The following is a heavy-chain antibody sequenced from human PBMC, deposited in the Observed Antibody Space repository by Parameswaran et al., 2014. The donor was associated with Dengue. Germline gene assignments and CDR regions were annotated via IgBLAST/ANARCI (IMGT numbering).Heavy chain of an antibody. D-gene: IGHD3-22*01. CDR3: ARESGYYDSSGYLDYYYYYMDV. J-gene: IGHJ6*03. CDR2: ISSSGSTI. Sequence: WIRQPPGKGLEWVSYISSSGSTIYYADSVKGRFTISRDNAKNSLYLQMNSLRAEDTAVYCCARESGYYDSSGYLDYYYYYMDVWGKGTTVTVSS. V-gene: IGHV3-48*03.